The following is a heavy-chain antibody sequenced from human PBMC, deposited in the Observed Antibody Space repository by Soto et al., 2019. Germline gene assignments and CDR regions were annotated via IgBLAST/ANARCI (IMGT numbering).Heavy chain of an antibody. V-gene: IGHV1-69*01. CDR2: IIPIFGAA. CDR3: ARDASDYGDPPYFDY. CDR1: GGTFTSYA. Sequence: QVQLVQSGAEVEKPGSSVMLSCKAYGGTFTSYAISWVRQAPGQGLEWMGGIIPIFGAANYAQKFEGRVTITADESTSKAYMELSSVRFEDTGVYYCARDASDYGDPPYFDYWGQGTLVTVSS. D-gene: IGHD4-17*01. J-gene: IGHJ4*02.